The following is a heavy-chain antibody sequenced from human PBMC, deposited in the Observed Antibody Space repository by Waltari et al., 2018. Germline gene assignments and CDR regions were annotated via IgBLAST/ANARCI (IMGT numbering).Heavy chain of an antibody. Sequence: EVQLLESGGGLVQPGGSLRLSCAASGFTFSSYAMSWVRQAPGKGLGWVSAISGSGGSTYYADSVKGRFTISRDNSKNTLYLQMNSLRAEDTAVYYCAKARGGVGARNWYFDYWGQGTLVTVSS. CDR1: GFTFSSYA. CDR3: AKARGGVGARNWYFDY. J-gene: IGHJ4*02. V-gene: IGHV3-23*01. CDR2: ISGSGGST. D-gene: IGHD1-26*01.